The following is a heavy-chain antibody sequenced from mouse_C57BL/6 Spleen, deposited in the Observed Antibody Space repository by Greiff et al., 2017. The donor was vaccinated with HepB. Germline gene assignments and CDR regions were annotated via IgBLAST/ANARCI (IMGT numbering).Heavy chain of an antibody. CDR3: ARRGGYYD. CDR2: ISNGGGST. CDR1: GFTFSDYY. Sequence: EVKLMESGGGLVQPGGSLKLSCAASGFTFSDYYMYWVRQTPEKRLEWVAYISNGGGSTYYPDTVKGRFTISRDNAKNTLYLQMSRLKSEDTAMYYCARRGGYYDWGQGTLVTVSA. J-gene: IGHJ3*01. V-gene: IGHV5-12*01. D-gene: IGHD2-3*01.